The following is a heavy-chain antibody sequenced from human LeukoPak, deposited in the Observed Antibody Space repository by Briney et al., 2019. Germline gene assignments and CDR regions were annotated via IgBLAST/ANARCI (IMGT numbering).Heavy chain of an antibody. D-gene: IGHD6-19*01. CDR1: GGSISSYY. V-gene: IGHV4-59*12. Sequence: PSETLPLTCTVSGGSISSYYWSWIRQPPGKGLEWIGSIYYSGSTYYNPSLKSRVTISVDTSKNQFSLKLSSVTAADTAVYYCARWLVTFDAFDIWGQGTMVTVSS. J-gene: IGHJ3*02. CDR3: ARWLVTFDAFDI. CDR2: IYYSGST.